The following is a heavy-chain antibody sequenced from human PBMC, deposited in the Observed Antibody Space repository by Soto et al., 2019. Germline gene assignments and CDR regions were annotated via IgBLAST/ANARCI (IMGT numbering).Heavy chain of an antibody. CDR3: ARGAVDTAMADYYYYGMDV. CDR2: IIPIFGTA. D-gene: IGHD5-18*01. CDR1: GGTFSSYA. V-gene: IGHV1-69*01. J-gene: IGHJ6*02. Sequence: QVQLVQSGAEVKKPGSSVKVSCKASGGTFSSYAISWVRQAPGQGLEWMGGIIPIFGTANYAQKFQGSVTITADESTSTAYMELSSLRSEDTAVYYCARGAVDTAMADYYYYGMDVWGQGTTVTVSS.